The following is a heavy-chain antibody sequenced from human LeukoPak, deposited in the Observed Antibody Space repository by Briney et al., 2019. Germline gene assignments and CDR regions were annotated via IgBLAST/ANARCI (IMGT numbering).Heavy chain of an antibody. J-gene: IGHJ4*02. D-gene: IGHD3-16*01. CDR2: ISYDGSNK. V-gene: IGHV3-30*04. Sequence: GGSLRLSCAASGFTFSSYAMHWVRQAPGKGLEWVAVISYDGSNKYYADSVKGRFTISRDNSKNTLYLQMNSLRAEDTAVYYCARDGKMSDYVNFDYGGQGTLVTVSS. CDR1: GFTFSSYA. CDR3: ARDGKMSDYVNFDY.